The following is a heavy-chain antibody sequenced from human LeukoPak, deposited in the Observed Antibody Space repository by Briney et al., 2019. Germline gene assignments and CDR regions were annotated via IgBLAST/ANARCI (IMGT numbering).Heavy chain of an antibody. Sequence: SETQSLTCTVSGGSISSSSYYWGWIRQPPGKGLEWIGSIYYSGSTYYNPSLKSRVTISVDTSKNQFSLKLTSVTAADTAVHYCARGGNELTAHLLVYWGQGTLVTVSS. CDR3: ARGGNELTAHLLVY. D-gene: IGHD2-21*02. CDR2: IYYSGST. CDR1: GGSISSSSYY. V-gene: IGHV4-39*07. J-gene: IGHJ4*02.